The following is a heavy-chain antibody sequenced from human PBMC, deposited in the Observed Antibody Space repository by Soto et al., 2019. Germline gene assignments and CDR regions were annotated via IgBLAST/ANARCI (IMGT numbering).Heavy chain of an antibody. CDR2: IIPIFGTA. CDR3: ARFRRDLAALDPHD. Sequence: FSSYRSNWRGLSLGQGLEWMGGIIPIFGTANYAQKFQGRVTITADEYTSTAYMELSSLRSEDTAVDDCARFRRDLAALDPHDRGQGTMFTVS. J-gene: IGHJ4*02. D-gene: IGHD6-6*01. V-gene: IGHV1-69*01. CDR1: FSSYR.